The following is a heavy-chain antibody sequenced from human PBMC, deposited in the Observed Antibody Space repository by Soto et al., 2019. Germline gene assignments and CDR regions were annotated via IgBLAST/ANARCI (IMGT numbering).Heavy chain of an antibody. D-gene: IGHD4-4*01. CDR2: IYNSGST. CDR1: VGSISSNYYY. V-gene: IGHV4-39*01. CDR3: ARGLTTVTPATIKAHYYGMDV. J-gene: IGHJ6*02. Sequence: LSLTCTVSVGSISSNYYYWGCIRQPPGNGLEWIGNIYNSGSTYYNPSLKSRVTISVDTSKNQFSLKLRSVTAADTAVYYCARGLTTVTPATIKAHYYGMDVWGQGTTVTVSS.